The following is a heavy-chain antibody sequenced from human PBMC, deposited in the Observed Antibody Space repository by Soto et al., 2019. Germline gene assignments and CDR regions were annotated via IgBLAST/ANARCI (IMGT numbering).Heavy chain of an antibody. J-gene: IGHJ5*02. D-gene: IGHD6-13*01. CDR3: ARQAAAPGIDLWFDP. CDR1: GGSISSSRSY. CDR2: IFYAGNT. Sequence: PSETLSLTCNVSGGSISSSRSYWAWFRQPPGKELGWIANIFYAGNTYYNPSLKSRVTVSVDTSKNQFSLKLDSVTAADTAVYYCARQAAAPGIDLWFDPWGQGTLVTVSS. V-gene: IGHV4-39*01.